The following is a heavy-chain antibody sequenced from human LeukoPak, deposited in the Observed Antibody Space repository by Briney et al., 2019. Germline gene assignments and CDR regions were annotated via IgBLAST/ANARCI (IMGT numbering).Heavy chain of an antibody. Sequence: SETLSLTCAVSGGSISSGGYSWSWIRQPPGKGLEWIGYIYHSGSTYYNPSLKSRVTISVDRSKNQFSLKLSSVTAADTAVYYRARHQDPPNTRFAPWGQGTLVTVPS. V-gene: IGHV4-30-2*01. CDR2: IYHSGST. CDR3: ARHQDPPNTRFAP. J-gene: IGHJ5*02. CDR1: GGSISSGGYS. D-gene: IGHD1/OR15-1a*01.